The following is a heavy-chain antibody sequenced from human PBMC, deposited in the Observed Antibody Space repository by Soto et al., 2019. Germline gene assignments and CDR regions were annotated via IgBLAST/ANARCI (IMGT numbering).Heavy chain of an antibody. CDR2: INPDGANT. D-gene: IGHD2-8*01. J-gene: IGHJ4*02. Sequence: PGGSLRLSCVASGLTFSRHAMSWVRQAPGKGLEWVSTINPDGANTHYADSVQGRFIISRDNSRNTVDLYMNSLRADDTAIYFCVSWVSDHFDYWGQGTVVTVSS. CDR3: VSWVSDHFDY. CDR1: GLTFSRHA. V-gene: IGHV3-23*01.